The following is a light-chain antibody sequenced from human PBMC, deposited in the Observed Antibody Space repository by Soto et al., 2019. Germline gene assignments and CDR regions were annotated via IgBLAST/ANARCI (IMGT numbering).Light chain of an antibody. V-gene: IGKV3-15*01. CDR1: QSVFSS. J-gene: IGKJ2*01. Sequence: EIVMTQSPATLSVSPGERVTLSCRASQSVFSSLAWYQQKPDQAPRLLIYGASTRATGIPARFSGSGSGTDFTLTISGLQSEDSAVYYCQQYNNWPPYTFGQGTKVDIK. CDR2: GAS. CDR3: QQYNNWPPYT.